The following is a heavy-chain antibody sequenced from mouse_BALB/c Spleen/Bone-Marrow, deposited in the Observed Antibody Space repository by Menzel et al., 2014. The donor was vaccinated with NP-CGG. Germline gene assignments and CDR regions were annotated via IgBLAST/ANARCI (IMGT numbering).Heavy chain of an antibody. Sequence: VQLVESGPGLVAPSQGLSITCTVSGFSLSAYGINWVRQPPGKGLEWLGMIWGDGRTDYKSVLKSRLSISKDNSKSQVFLKMNSLQTDDTARYYCARGRRGNYVDYWGQGTTLTVSS. CDR2: IWGDGRT. J-gene: IGHJ2*01. CDR1: GFSLSAYG. CDR3: ARGRRGNYVDY. V-gene: IGHV2-6-7*01.